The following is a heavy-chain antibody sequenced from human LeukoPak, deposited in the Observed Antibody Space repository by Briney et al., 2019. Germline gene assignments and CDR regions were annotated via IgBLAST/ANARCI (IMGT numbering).Heavy chain of an antibody. J-gene: IGHJ4*02. Sequence: SETLSLTCTVSGDSISRYQWTWIRQPPGTGLEWIGYIYDTGSTNHNPSLKSRVAISVDTSKNQFSLKLSSVTAADTAVYYCARDSAWSYFDYWGQGTLVAVSS. CDR2: IYDTGST. CDR3: ARDSAWSYFDY. CDR1: GDSISRYQ. D-gene: IGHD6-19*01. V-gene: IGHV4-59*01.